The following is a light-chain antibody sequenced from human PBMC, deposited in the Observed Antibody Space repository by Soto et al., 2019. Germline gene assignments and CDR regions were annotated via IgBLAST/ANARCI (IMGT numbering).Light chain of an antibody. V-gene: IGKV1-33*01. CDR3: QQYDTFPVT. CDR2: DAF. J-gene: IGKJ5*01. CDR1: QAINSY. Sequence: DIQMTQSPSSLSASVGDRVTITCQASQAINSYLSWYQQRPGKAPKLLIYDAFTLETGVPSRFSGSGSGTDFIFTISSLQPEDFATYYCQQYDTFPVTFGQGTRLEIK.